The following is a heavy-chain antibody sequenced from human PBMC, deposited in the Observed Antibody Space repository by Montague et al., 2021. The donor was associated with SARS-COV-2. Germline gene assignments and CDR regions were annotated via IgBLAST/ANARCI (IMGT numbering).Heavy chain of an antibody. CDR1: GGSISTYY. CDR3: ARGTRYYYDSTYYFGF. Sequence: SETLSLTCTVSGGSISTYYWSWVRQPPGKGLEWIGYVYYSGSINYNPTLKSRVTLSIDTSKNQFSLKLSSVTAADTAVYFCARGTRYYYDSTYYFGFWGRGTLVTVSS. D-gene: IGHD3-22*01. J-gene: IGHJ2*01. V-gene: IGHV4-59*13. CDR2: VYYSGSI.